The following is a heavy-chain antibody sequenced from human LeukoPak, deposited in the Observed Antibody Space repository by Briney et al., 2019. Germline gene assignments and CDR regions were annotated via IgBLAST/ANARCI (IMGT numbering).Heavy chain of an antibody. J-gene: IGHJ4*02. CDR3: ARPIAAAGQYYFDY. CDR1: GGSISSSSYY. CDR2: IYYSGST. D-gene: IGHD6-13*01. V-gene: IGHV4-39*01. Sequence: NPSETLSLTCTVSGGSISSSSYYWGWIRQPPGKGLEWIGSIYYSGSTYYNPSLKSRVTISVDTSKNQFSLKLSSVTAADTAVYYCARPIAAAGQYYFDYWGQGTLVTVPS.